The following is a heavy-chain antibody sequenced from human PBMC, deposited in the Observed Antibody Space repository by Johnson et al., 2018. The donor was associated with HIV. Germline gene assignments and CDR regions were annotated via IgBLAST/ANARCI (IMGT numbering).Heavy chain of an antibody. J-gene: IGHJ3*02. CDR1: GFTFDDYA. CDR3: ARDQGTPIIGGVAFDI. V-gene: IGHV3-9*01. CDR2: ISWNSGGI. D-gene: IGHD4-23*01. Sequence: LVESGGGLVQPGRSLRLSCAASGFTFDDYAMHWVRQAPGKGLEWVAGISWNSGGIGYADSVQGRFTISRDNAKNSLYLQMNSLRAEDTAVYYCARDQGTPIIGGVAFDIWGQGTMVTVSS.